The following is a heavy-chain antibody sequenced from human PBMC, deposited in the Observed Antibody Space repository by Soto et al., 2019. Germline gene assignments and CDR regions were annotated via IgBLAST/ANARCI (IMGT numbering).Heavy chain of an antibody. D-gene: IGHD3-10*02. Sequence: QVQLVESGGDVVQPGGSLRLSCAAAGFMFSNYGMQWVRQAPGRGLEWVAVISYDGRNKYYADSVKGRFTISRDNSENTLFLEMSSLRAEDTAVYYCAKPDPFKTLMRVHNWGQGTLVTVSS. CDR3: AKPDPFKTLMRVHN. V-gene: IGHV3-30*18. J-gene: IGHJ4*02. CDR2: ISYDGRNK. CDR1: GFMFSNYG.